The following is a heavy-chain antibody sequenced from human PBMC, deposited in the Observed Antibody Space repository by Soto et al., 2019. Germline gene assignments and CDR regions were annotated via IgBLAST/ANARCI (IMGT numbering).Heavy chain of an antibody. CDR3: AGGGDVYSLKYYSYYGMAV. CDR1: GGTFSRYA. D-gene: IGHD3-10*01. Sequence: QVQLVQSGAEVKKPGSSVKVSCNASGGTFSRYAISWVLQAPGQGLEWMGGIIPIFGTASYAQKFQGRVTITAHESKSPAYMELGSLRSADTAVYYCAGGGDVYSLKYYSYYGMAVWGQGTTVTVAS. J-gene: IGHJ6*02. CDR2: IIPIFGTA. V-gene: IGHV1-69*01.